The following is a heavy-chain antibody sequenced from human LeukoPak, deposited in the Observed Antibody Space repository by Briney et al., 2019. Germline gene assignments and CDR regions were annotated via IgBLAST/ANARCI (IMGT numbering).Heavy chain of an antibody. CDR2: IWYDGSNK. D-gene: IGHD3-22*01. CDR1: GFTFSSYG. J-gene: IGHJ4*02. Sequence: GGSLRLSCAASGFTFSSYGMHWVRQAPGKGLEWVAVIWYDGSNKYYADSVKGRFTISGDNSKNTLYLQMNSLRAEDTAVYYCARDYYDSSGPLGIDYWGQGTLVTVSS. CDR3: ARDYYDSSGPLGIDY. V-gene: IGHV3-33*01.